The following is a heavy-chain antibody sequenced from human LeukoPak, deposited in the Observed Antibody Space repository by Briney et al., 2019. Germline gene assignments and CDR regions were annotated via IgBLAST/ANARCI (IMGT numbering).Heavy chain of an antibody. Sequence: GGSLRLSCAASGFTFSSYGMHWVRQAPGKGLEWVAVISYDGSNKYYADSVKGRFTISRDNSKNTLYLQMNSLRAEDTAVYYCAKGDSGWAVADWGQGTLVTVSS. CDR3: AKGDSGWAVAD. J-gene: IGHJ4*02. CDR1: GFTFSSYG. V-gene: IGHV3-30*18. D-gene: IGHD6-19*01. CDR2: ISYDGSNK.